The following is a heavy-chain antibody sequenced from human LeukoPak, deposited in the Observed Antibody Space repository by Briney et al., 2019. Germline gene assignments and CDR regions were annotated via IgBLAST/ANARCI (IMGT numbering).Heavy chain of an antibody. Sequence: ASVKASCKASGYTFTSYYMHWVRQAPGQGLEWMGIINPSGGSTSYAQKFQGRVTMTRDTSTSTAYMELSSLRSEDTAVYYCATALPSIAARPGYYGMDVWGQGTTVTVSS. CDR2: INPSGGST. CDR1: GYTFTSYY. D-gene: IGHD6-6*01. CDR3: ATALPSIAARPGYYGMDV. V-gene: IGHV1-46*01. J-gene: IGHJ6*02.